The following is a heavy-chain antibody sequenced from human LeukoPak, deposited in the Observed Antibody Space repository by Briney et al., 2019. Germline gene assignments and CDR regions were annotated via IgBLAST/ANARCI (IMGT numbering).Heavy chain of an antibody. V-gene: IGHV3-23*01. D-gene: IGHD3-16*01. Sequence: GGSLRLSCAASGFTFGTYAMSWVRQAPGKGLEWVSGISGSVDSTYYADSVKGRFTISRDNSKNTLYLQMNSLRAEDTAVYYCARSRGPNTFGGVHDYWGQGTLVTVSS. J-gene: IGHJ4*02. CDR1: GFTFGTYA. CDR2: ISGSVDST. CDR3: ARSRGPNTFGGVHDY.